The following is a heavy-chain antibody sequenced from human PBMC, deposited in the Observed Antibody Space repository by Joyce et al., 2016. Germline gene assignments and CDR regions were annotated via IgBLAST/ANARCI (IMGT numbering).Heavy chain of an antibody. CDR3: VRPRVAVAGTRWFDP. CDR1: GFTFVGYA. V-gene: IGHV3-23*01. J-gene: IGHJ5*02. D-gene: IGHD6-13*01. Sequence: EVQLLESGGGLVQPGGSPRLSCAASGFTFVGYAMSWVRQAPGKGLEWVSAIGAGSRGTHDADSVRGRFTISRDDSDNSLYLHMSGLRSDDTAVYYCVRPRVAVAGTRWFDPWGQGTLVTVSS. CDR2: IGAGSRGT.